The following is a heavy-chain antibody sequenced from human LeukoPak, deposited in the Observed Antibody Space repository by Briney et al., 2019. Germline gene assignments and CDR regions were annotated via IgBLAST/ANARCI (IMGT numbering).Heavy chain of an antibody. CDR2: INPKGGGT. V-gene: IGHV1-2*06. J-gene: IGHJ5*02. CDR1: VYIFTGYY. CDR3: AREIRRGAGDWFDP. Sequence: GASVKVSCKPSVYIFTGYYIHWVRQAPGQGLEWMGRINPKGGGTNYAQKFQGRVTVTGDTSISTAYMELSRLRSDDTAVYYCAREIRRGAGDWFDPWGQGTLVTVSS. D-gene: IGHD1-26*01.